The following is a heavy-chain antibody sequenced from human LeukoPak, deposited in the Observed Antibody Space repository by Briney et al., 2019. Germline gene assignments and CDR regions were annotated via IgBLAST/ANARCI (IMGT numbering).Heavy chain of an antibody. V-gene: IGHV4-39*07. Sequence: KTSETLSLTCTVSGGSISSSSYYWGWIRQPPGKGLEWIGSIYYSGSTYYNPSLKSRVTISVDTSKNQFSLKLSSVTAADTAVYYCAREFYGDYVFDYWGQGTLVTVSS. J-gene: IGHJ4*02. D-gene: IGHD4-17*01. CDR3: AREFYGDYVFDY. CDR1: GGSISSSSYY. CDR2: IYYSGST.